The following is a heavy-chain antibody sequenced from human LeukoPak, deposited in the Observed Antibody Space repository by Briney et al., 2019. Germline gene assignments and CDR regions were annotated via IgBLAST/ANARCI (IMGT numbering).Heavy chain of an antibody. V-gene: IGHV3-23*01. CDR3: AKDLWAAVAKYYFDY. CDR2: ISGSGGST. Sequence: PGGSLRLSCAASGFTFSSYAMSWVRQAPGKGLEWVSAISGSGGSTYYADSVKGRFTISRDDSKNTLYLQMNSLRAEDTAVYYCAKDLWAAVAKYYFDYWGQGTLVTVSS. J-gene: IGHJ4*02. D-gene: IGHD6-19*01. CDR1: GFTFSSYA.